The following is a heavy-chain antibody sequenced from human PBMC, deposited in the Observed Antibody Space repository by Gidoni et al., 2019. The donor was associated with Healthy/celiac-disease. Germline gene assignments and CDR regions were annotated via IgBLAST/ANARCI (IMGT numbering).Heavy chain of an antibody. J-gene: IGHJ4*02. D-gene: IGHD3-22*01. CDR2: ISSSSSTI. CDR3: ARDYYDSSGYYYAYFDY. Sequence: EVQLVESGGGLVQPGGSLRLSCAAPGFTFSTYTMNWVRQAPGKGLEWVSYISSSSSTIYYADSVKGRFTISRDNAKNSLYLQMNSLRDEDTAVYYCARDYYDSSGYYYAYFDYWGQGTLVTVSS. V-gene: IGHV3-48*02. CDR1: GFTFSTYT.